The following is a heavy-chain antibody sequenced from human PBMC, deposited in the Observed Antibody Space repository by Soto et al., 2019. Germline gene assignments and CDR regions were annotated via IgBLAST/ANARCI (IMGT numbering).Heavy chain of an antibody. Sequence: QVQLVESGGGVVQPGRPLRLSCAASGFNFRSYAMHWVRQAPGKGLEWVAVISFDGSIKYYAGSVRGRFAISRDNSKVTVNLQMNSLRLEDTVVYYCARAIKGFGDLRYYGMDVWGQGATVIVSS. CDR2: ISFDGSIK. CDR1: GFNFRSYA. D-gene: IGHD3-10*01. J-gene: IGHJ6*02. V-gene: IGHV3-30*09. CDR3: ARAIKGFGDLRYYGMDV.